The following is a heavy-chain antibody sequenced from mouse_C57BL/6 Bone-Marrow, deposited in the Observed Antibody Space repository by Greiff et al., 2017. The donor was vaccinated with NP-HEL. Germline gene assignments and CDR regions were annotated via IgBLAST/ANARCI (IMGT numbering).Heavy chain of an antibody. D-gene: IGHD2-2*01. V-gene: IGHV1-26*01. J-gene: IGHJ2*01. CDR3: ARYGYYSDY. CDR2: INPNNGGT. Sequence: VQLQQSGPELVKPGASVKISCKASGYTFTDYYMNWVKQSHGKSLEWIGDINPNNGGTSYNQKFKGKATLTVDKSSSTAYMELRSLTSEDSAVYYCARYGYYSDYWGQGTTLTVSS. CDR1: GYTFTDYY.